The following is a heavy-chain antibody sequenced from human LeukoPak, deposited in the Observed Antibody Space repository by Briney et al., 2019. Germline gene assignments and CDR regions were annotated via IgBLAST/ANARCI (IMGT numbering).Heavy chain of an antibody. J-gene: IGHJ4*02. CDR2: ISYDGSNK. D-gene: IGHD1-26*01. V-gene: IGHV3-30*03. CDR3: ARDVVGAIPLDY. Sequence: PGRSLRLSCAASGFTFSSYGMHWVRQAPGKGLEWVAVISYDGSNKYYADSVKGRFTISRDNSKNTLYLQMNSLRAEDTAVYYCARDVVGAIPLDYWGQGTLVTVSS. CDR1: GFTFSSYG.